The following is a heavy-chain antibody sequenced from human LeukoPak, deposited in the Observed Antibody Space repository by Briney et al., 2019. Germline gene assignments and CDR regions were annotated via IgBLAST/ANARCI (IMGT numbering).Heavy chain of an antibody. J-gene: IGHJ6*03. V-gene: IGHV3-53*01. CDR2: IYSGGST. CDR1: GLTVSSNY. CDR3: AGDGISVGGSYFSPNMDV. Sequence: GGSLRLSCGASGLTVSSNYMSWVRQAPGKGLEWVSVIYSGGSTYYADSVKGRFTISRDNSKNTLYLQMNSLRAEDTAVYYCAGDGISVGGSYFSPNMDVWGKGTTVSVSS. D-gene: IGHD1-26*01.